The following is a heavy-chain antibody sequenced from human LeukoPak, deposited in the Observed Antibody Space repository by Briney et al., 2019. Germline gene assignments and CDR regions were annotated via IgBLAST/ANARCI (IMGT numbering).Heavy chain of an antibody. CDR3: ARDRTIFGVVIIPDY. V-gene: IGHV3-21*01. J-gene: IGHJ4*02. CDR1: GFAFSRYS. Sequence: PGGSLRLSCAASGFAFSRYSMNWVRQAPGKGLEWVSSISYSGPHMFYADSVRGRFTISRDNSKNTLYLQMNSLRAEDTAVYYCARDRTIFGVVIIPDYWGQGTLVTVSS. D-gene: IGHD3-3*01. CDR2: ISYSGPHM.